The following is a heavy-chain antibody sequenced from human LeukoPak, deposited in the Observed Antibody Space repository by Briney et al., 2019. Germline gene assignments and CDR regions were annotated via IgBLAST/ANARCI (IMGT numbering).Heavy chain of an antibody. CDR3: ARVPAARFEVAFDI. CDR1: GGSISSYY. CDR2: IYYSGST. Sequence: SETLSLTCTASGGSISSYYWSWIRQPPGKGLECVGYIYYSGSTNYNPSLKSRVTISVDTSKNQFSLKLSSVTAADTAVYYCARVPAARFEVAFDIWGQGTMVTVSS. D-gene: IGHD2-2*01. V-gene: IGHV4-59*01. J-gene: IGHJ3*02.